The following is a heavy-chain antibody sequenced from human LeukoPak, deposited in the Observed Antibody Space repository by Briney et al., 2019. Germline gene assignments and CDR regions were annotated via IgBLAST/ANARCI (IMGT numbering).Heavy chain of an antibody. V-gene: IGHV3-48*03. CDR1: GFTFSSYE. J-gene: IGHJ3*02. Sequence: GGSLRLSCAASGFTFSSYEMNWVRQAPGKGLEWVSYIISSGSTIYYADSVKGRFTISRDNAKNSLYLQMNSLRAEDTAVYYCARVYYYDSSGYYYSVAKDDAFDMWGQGTMLTVSS. CDR3: ARVYYYDSSGYYYSVAKDDAFDM. D-gene: IGHD3-22*01. CDR2: IISSGSTI.